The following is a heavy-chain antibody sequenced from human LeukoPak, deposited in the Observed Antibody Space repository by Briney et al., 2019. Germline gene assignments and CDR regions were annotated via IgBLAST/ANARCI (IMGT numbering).Heavy chain of an antibody. J-gene: IGHJ6*02. CDR2: ISWNSGSI. V-gene: IGHV3-9*01. CDR3: ARSWVVRGVTSYYYGMDV. CDR1: GFTFDDYA. D-gene: IGHD3-10*01. Sequence: PGRSLRLSCAASGFTFDDYAMHWVRQAPGKGLEWVSGISWNSGSIGYADSVKGRFTISRHNSKNTLYLQMNSLRAEDTAVYYCARSWVVRGVTSYYYGMDVWGQGTLVTVSS.